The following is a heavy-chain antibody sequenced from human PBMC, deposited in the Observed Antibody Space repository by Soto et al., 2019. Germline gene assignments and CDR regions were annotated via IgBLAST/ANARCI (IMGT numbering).Heavy chain of an antibody. CDR3: AHMQIVPKPYGMDV. J-gene: IGHJ6*02. D-gene: IGHD1-26*01. CDR2: IYWDGDK. CDR1: GLSLSTNGMG. V-gene: IGHV2-5*02. Sequence: QITLKASGPTLVKPTQTLTLTCSISGLSLSTNGMGVAWIRQAPGKALEWLGLIYWDGDKYYSRSLMSRLTITRDTSTNAVVITMSNMEPVDTGTYSCAHMQIVPKPYGMDVWGQGTTVTVSS.